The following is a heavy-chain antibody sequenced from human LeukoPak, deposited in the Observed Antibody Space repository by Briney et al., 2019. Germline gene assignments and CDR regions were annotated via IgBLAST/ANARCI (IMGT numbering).Heavy chain of an antibody. D-gene: IGHD3-10*01. CDR1: DGSISSGGYS. Sequence: SETLSLTCAVSDGSISSGGYSWSWIRQPPGKGLEWIGYIYHSGSTYYNPSLKSRVTISVDRSKNQFSLKLSSVTAADTAVYYCARTEGRFGELGPWFDPWGQGTLVTVSS. J-gene: IGHJ5*02. V-gene: IGHV4-30-2*01. CDR2: IYHSGST. CDR3: ARTEGRFGELGPWFDP.